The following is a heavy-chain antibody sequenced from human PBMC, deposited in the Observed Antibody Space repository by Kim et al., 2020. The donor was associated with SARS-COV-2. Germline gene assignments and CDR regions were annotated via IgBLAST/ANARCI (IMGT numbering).Heavy chain of an antibody. D-gene: IGHD6-6*01. Sequence: YNPSLKSRVTISVDKSKNQFSLKLSSVTAADTAVYYCARVYSSSSFWFDPWGQGTLVTVSS. J-gene: IGHJ5*02. V-gene: IGHV4-4*02. CDR3: ARVYSSSSFWFDP.